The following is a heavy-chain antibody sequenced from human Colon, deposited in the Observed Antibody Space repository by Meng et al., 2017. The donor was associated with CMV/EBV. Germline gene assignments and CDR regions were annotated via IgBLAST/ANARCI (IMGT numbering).Heavy chain of an antibody. CDR1: GYTFNRYG. V-gene: IGHV1-18*01. J-gene: IGHJ4*02. D-gene: IGHD5-12*01. Sequence: ASVKVSCKASGYTFNRYGISWVRQAPGQGLEWLGWISAHNGYTNYARKFQGRVNMTTDTSTSIAYMDLTSLRSDDTAVYYCAKDAIVAPRGGDHWGQGTLVTVSS. CDR3: AKDAIVAPRGGDH. CDR2: ISAHNGYT.